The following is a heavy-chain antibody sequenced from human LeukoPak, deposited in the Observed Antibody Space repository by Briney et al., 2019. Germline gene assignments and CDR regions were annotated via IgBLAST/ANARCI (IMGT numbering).Heavy chain of an antibody. J-gene: IGHJ4*02. Sequence: GGSLRLSCAASGFTFSTYSMNWVRQAPGKGLEWVSYISSSSPTIYYADSVKGRFTISRDNAKNSLYLQMNSLRDEDTAVYYCARTRGWYGDYFDYWGQGTLVTVSS. CDR1: GFTFSTYS. CDR3: ARTRGWYGDYFDY. CDR2: ISSSSPTI. V-gene: IGHV3-48*02. D-gene: IGHD6-19*01.